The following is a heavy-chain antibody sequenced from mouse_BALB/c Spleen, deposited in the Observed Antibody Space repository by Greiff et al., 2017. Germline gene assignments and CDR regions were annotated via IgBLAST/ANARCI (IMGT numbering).Heavy chain of an antibody. CDR2: ISDGGSYT. CDR3: ARQRCFGYDAMDY. J-gene: IGHJ4*01. Sequence: EVKLMESGGGLVKPGGSLKLSCAASGFTFSDYYMYWVRQTPEKRLEWVATISDGGSYTYYPDSVKGRFTISRDNAKNNLYLQMSSLKSEDTAMYYCARQRCFGYDAMDYWGQGTSVTVSS. V-gene: IGHV5-4*02. CDR1: GFTFSDYY.